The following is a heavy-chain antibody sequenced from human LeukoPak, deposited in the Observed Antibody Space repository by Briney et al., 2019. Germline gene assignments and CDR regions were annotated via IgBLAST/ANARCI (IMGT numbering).Heavy chain of an antibody. CDR2: ISYDGSNK. CDR3: AKDGYDSSGRLDY. J-gene: IGHJ4*02. D-gene: IGHD3-22*01. V-gene: IGHV3-30*18. CDR1: GFTFSSYG. Sequence: GGSLRLSCAASGFTFSSYGMHWVRQAPGKELEWVAVISYDGSNKYYADSVKGRFTISRDNSKNTLYLQMNSLRAEDTAVYYRAKDGYDSSGRLDYWGQGTLVTVSS.